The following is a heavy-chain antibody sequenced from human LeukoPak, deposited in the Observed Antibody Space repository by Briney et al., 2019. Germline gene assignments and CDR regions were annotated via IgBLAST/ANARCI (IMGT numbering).Heavy chain of an antibody. J-gene: IGHJ6*02. V-gene: IGHV1-24*01. CDR2: FDPEDGET. CDR1: GYTLTELS. CDR3: ATDGRITMVRGTGMDV. Sequence: ASVKVSCEVSGYTLTELSMHWVRQAPGKGLEWMGGFDPEDGETIYAQKFQGRVTMTEDTSTDTAYMELSSLRSEDTAVYYCATDGRITMVRGTGMDVWGQGTTVTVSS. D-gene: IGHD3-10*01.